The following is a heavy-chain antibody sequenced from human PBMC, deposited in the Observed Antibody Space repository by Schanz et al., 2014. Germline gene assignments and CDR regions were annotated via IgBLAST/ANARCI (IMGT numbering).Heavy chain of an antibody. CDR2: ISYHGSER. J-gene: IGHJ4*02. CDR1: GFSFSDYG. D-gene: IGHD5-12*01. V-gene: IGHV3-30*18. Sequence: QVQLVESGGGVVQPGRSLRLSCAGSGFSFSDYGMHWVRQAPGRGLEWVAVISYHGSERYYADSVKGRFTISRDNSKNTLYLQMNSLRTEDTAVYYCAKGFGGHDLVLDYWGQGTLVTVSS. CDR3: AKGFGGHDLVLDY.